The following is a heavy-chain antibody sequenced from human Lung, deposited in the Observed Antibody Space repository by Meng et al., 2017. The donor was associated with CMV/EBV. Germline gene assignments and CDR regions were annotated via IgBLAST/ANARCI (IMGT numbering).Heavy chain of an antibody. CDR3: ARVFGDITGYVCDY. D-gene: IGHD3-22*01. CDR1: GDSVSSNSAT. J-gene: IGHJ4*02. CDR2: TYYKSKWNH. V-gene: IGHV6-1*01. Sequence: SCAISGDSVSSNSATWNWIRQSPSRGLEWLGRTYYKSKWNHDYAVSVKSRISFNPATSKNQFSLQLSSVTPEDTAVYYCARVFGDITGYVCDYWGQETLVTVSS.